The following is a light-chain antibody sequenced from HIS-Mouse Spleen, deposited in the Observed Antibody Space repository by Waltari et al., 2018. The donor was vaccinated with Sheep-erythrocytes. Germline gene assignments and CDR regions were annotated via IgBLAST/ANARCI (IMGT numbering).Light chain of an antibody. CDR1: SSDVGSYNL. J-gene: IGLJ3*02. V-gene: IGLV2-23*01. Sequence: QSALTQPASVSGSPGQSITISCTGTSSDVGSYNLVSWYQQHPGKAPKLMIYDGSKRTSGGSNRFAGSKSGNTASLTSSGLQAEDEADYYCCSYAGSSTPWVFGGGTKLTVL. CDR2: DGS. CDR3: CSYAGSSTPWV.